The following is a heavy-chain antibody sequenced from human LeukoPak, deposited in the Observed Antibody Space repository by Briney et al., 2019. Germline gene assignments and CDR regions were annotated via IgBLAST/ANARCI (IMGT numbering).Heavy chain of an antibody. CDR3: ASDGFSSGWYVLDY. J-gene: IGHJ4*02. Sequence: ASVKVSCKASGYTLISLYMHWVRQAPGQGLEWMGIINPGGGSTSYAQKFQGRVTMTRDTSTSTVYMEQSSLRSEDTAVYYCASDGFSSGWYVLDYWGQGTLVTVSS. CDR2: INPGGGST. CDR1: GYTLISLY. D-gene: IGHD6-19*01. V-gene: IGHV1-46*01.